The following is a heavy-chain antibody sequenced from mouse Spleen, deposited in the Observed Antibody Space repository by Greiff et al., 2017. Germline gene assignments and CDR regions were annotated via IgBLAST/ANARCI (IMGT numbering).Heavy chain of an antibody. V-gene: IGHV2-6-5*01. CDR1: GFSLTDYG. Sequence: QVQLKESGPGLVAPSQNLSITCTVSGFSLTDYGVSWIRQPPGKGLEWLGLIWGGGSIYYNSALKSRLSISKDNSKSQVFLKMNSLQTDDTAIYYCAKHYGNCPYAMEYWGPGTSVTVS. J-gene: IGHJ4*01. CDR2: IWGGGSI. CDR3: AKHYGNCPYAMEY. D-gene: IGHD2-1*01.